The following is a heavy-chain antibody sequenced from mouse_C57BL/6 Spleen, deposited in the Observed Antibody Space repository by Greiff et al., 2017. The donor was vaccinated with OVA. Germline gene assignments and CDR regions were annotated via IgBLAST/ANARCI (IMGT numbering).Heavy chain of an antibody. Sequence: QVQLQQSGAELARPGASVKLSCKASGYTFTSYGISWVKPRTGQGLAWIGEISPRSGNTYYNEKFKGKATLTADKSSSTADMELRSLTSEDSAVYFCAILTTVVVDDWGQGTTLTVSS. CDR3: AILTTVVVDD. D-gene: IGHD1-1*01. J-gene: IGHJ2*01. CDR1: GYTFTSYG. CDR2: ISPRSGNT. V-gene: IGHV1-81*01.